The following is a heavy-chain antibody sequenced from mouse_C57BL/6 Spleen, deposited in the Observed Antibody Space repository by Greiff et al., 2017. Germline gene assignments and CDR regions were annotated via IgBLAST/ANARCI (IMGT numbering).Heavy chain of an antibody. CDR1: GYSITSGYY. Sequence: ESGPGLVQPSQSLSLTCSVTGYSITSGYYWNWIRQFPGNKLEWMGYISYDGSNNYNPSLKNRISITRDTSKNQFFLKLNSVTTEDTATYYCAKIYYYGSSPYFDDWGQGTTLTVSS. D-gene: IGHD1-1*01. CDR3: AKIYYYGSSPYFDD. CDR2: ISYDGSN. V-gene: IGHV3-6*01. J-gene: IGHJ2*01.